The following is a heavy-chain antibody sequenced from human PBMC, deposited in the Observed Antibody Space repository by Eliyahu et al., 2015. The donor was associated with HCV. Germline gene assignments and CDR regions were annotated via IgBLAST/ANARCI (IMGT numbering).Heavy chain of an antibody. CDR1: GGSFSGYY. V-gene: IGHV4-34*01. J-gene: IGHJ3*02. CDR3: ARGERKLVATRGAFDI. CDR2: INHSGST. Sequence: QVQLQQWGAGLLKPSETLSLTCAVYGGSFSGYYWSWIRQPPGKGLEWIGEINHSGSTNYNPSLKSRVTISVDTSKNQFSLKLSSVTAADTAVYYCARGERKLVATRGAFDIWGQGTMVTVFS. D-gene: IGHD1-1*01.